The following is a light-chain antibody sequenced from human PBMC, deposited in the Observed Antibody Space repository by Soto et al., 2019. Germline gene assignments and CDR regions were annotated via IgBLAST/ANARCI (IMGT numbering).Light chain of an antibody. J-gene: IGLJ2*01. V-gene: IGLV3-27*01. CDR3: YSAADNNLVV. CDR1: VLAKKY. Sequence: SYELTQPSSVSVSPGQTARITCSGDVLAKKYARWFQQKPGQAPVLVIYKDIERPSGIPERFSGSSSGTTVTLTISGAQVEDEADYYCYSAADNNLVVFGGGTKVTVL. CDR2: KDI.